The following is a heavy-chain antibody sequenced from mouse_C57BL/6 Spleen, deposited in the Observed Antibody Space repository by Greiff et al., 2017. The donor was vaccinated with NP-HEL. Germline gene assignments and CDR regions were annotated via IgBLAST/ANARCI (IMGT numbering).Heavy chain of an antibody. Sequence: EVKLQESGGGLVKPGGSLKLSCAASGFTFSSYAMSWVRQTPEKRLEWVATISDGGSYTYYPDNVKGRFTISRDNAKNNLYLQMSHLRSADTAMYYCARGGSSFYAMDYWGQGTSVTVSS. J-gene: IGHJ4*01. V-gene: IGHV5-4*03. CDR2: ISDGGSYT. CDR1: GFTFSSYA. CDR3: ARGGSSFYAMDY. D-gene: IGHD1-1*01.